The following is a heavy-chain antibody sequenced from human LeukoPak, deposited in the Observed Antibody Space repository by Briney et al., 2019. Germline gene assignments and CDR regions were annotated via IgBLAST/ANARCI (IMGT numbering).Heavy chain of an antibody. CDR2: ISSSGSTI. CDR3: ARDSAYSSSPGAFDI. Sequence: GGSLRLSCAASGFTFSDYYMSWIRQAPGKGLEWVSYISSSGSTIYYADSVKARFTISRDNAKNSLYLQMNSLRAEDTAVYYCARDSAYSSSPGAFDIWGQGTMVTVSS. J-gene: IGHJ3*02. V-gene: IGHV3-11*01. CDR1: GFTFSDYY. D-gene: IGHD6-6*01.